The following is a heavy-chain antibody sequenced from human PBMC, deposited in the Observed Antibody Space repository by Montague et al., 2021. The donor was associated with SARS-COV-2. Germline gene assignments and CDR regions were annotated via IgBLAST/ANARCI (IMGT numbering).Heavy chain of an antibody. V-gene: IGHV3-21*01. CDR3: ARDRVEIVGAAGFDY. Sequence: SLRLSCAASGFTFSSYSMNWVRQAPGKGLEWVSSISSSSSYIYYADSVKGRFTISRDNAKNSLYLQMNSLSAEDTAVYYCARDRVEIVGAAGFDYWGQGTLVTVSS. D-gene: IGHD1-26*01. CDR2: ISSSSSYI. CDR1: GFTFSSYS. J-gene: IGHJ4*02.